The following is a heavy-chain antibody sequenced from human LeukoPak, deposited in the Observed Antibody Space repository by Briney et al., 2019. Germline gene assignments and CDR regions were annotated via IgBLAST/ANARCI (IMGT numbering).Heavy chain of an antibody. J-gene: IGHJ6*03. CDR2: INPSGGST. D-gene: IGHD6-13*01. CDR3: ARDLAAAGTDYYMDV. V-gene: IGHV1-46*01. CDR1: GYTFTSYY. Sequence: ASVKVSCKASGYTFTSYYMHWVRQAPGQGLEWMGIINPSGGSTSYAQKFQGRVTMTRDTSTSTVYMELSSLRSEDTAVYYCARDLAAAGTDYYMDVWGKGTTVTVSS.